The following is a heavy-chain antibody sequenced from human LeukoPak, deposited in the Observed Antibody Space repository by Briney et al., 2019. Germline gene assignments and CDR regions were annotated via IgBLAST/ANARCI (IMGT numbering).Heavy chain of an antibody. D-gene: IGHD1-26*01. V-gene: IGHV4-61*08. J-gene: IGHJ4*02. CDR1: ARSAGSAGYS. Sequence: SETLSLTCTVPARSAGSAGYSWTSLRQPPGGGPVCLGYIYYISNTNYNPSLKSRITMSLDPSKSQFSLKLNSVTAADTAVYYCARTQSQSGSYRYYFGYWGQGTLVTVSS. CDR2: IYYISNT. CDR3: ARTQSQSGSYRYYFGY.